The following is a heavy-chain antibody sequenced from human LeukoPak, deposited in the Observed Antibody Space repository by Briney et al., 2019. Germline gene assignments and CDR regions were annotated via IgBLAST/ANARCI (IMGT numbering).Heavy chain of an antibody. Sequence: PSETLSLTCAVYGGSFSGYYWSWIRQPPGKGLEWIGEINHSGSTNYNPSLKSRVTMSVDTSKNQFSLKLSSVTAADTAVYYCARAETYYYDSSGYYPDAFDIWGQGTMVTVSS. CDR3: ARAETYYYDSSGYYPDAFDI. CDR1: GGSFSGYY. D-gene: IGHD3-22*01. CDR2: INHSGST. J-gene: IGHJ3*02. V-gene: IGHV4-34*01.